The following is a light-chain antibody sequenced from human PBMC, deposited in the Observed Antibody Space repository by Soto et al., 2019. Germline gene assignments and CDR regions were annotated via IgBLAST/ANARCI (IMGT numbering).Light chain of an antibody. CDR2: KVS. CDR1: HGLVHRSGNTY. Sequence: VLTQTALSSPVTLGQSASISCRSSHGLVHRSGNTYLSWLHQRPGQPPRLLFFKVSERFAGAPDRFCAVGAGTHFTLTISSVEAGDVGVYYCLQSTHFPCTFGQGTKVEV. CDR3: LQSTHFPCT. V-gene: IGKV2-24*01. J-gene: IGKJ1*01.